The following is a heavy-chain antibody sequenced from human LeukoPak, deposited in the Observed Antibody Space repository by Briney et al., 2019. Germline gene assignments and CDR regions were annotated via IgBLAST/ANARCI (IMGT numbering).Heavy chain of an antibody. CDR3: TRGPGRGTYEEC. V-gene: IGHV4-59*01. Sequence: PSEALSLTCTVSGGSISTYYWSWIRQPPGKGLEWIGYIYYSGGTNYNPSLKSRVTISADTSKNQFSLKLSSVTAADTAVYYCTRGPGRGTYEECWGQGTLVTVSS. CDR2: IYYSGGT. D-gene: IGHD3-22*01. CDR1: GGSISTYY. J-gene: IGHJ4*02.